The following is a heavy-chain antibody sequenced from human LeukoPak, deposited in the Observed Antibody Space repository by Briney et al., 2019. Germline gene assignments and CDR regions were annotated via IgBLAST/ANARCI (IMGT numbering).Heavy chain of an antibody. J-gene: IGHJ4*02. CDR2: INPNSGGT. Sequence: GASVKVSCKASGYIFTDYYMHWVRQAPGQELGWMGRINPNSGGTNYAQKFQGRVTMTRDTSISTAYTELSSLRSEDTAMYYCAGMGPSGNYWGQGTLVTVSS. V-gene: IGHV1/OR15-1*01. CDR3: AGMGPSGNY. D-gene: IGHD4-23*01. CDR1: GYIFTDYY.